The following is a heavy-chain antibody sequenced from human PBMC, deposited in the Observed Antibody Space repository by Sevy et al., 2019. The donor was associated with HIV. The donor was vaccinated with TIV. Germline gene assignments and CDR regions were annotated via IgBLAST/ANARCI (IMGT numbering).Heavy chain of an antibody. CDR3: TARNFDF. J-gene: IGHJ4*02. Sequence: GGSLRLSCAASGLTLSYAWMNWVRQAPGKGLEWVGHIKSESDGGTTDLATPVKGRFIISRDDSKNTLYLQMNSLKTGDTALYYCTARNFDFWGRGTLVTVSS. V-gene: IGHV3-15*07. CDR1: GLTLSYAW. CDR2: IKSESDGGTT.